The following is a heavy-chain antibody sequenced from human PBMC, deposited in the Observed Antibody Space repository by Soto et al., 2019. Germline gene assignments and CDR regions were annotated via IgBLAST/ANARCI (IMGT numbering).Heavy chain of an antibody. CDR3: ARAGENDFWSGYFQNFGLNYYYYMDV. CDR2: IYYSGST. V-gene: IGHV4-59*01. D-gene: IGHD3-3*01. J-gene: IGHJ6*03. CDR1: GGSISSYY. Sequence: SETLSLTCTVSGGSISSYYWSWIRQPPGKGLEWIGYIYYSGSTNYNPSLKSRVTISVDTSKNQFSLKRSSVTAADTAVYYCARAGENDFWSGYFQNFGLNYYYYMDVWGKGTTVTVSS.